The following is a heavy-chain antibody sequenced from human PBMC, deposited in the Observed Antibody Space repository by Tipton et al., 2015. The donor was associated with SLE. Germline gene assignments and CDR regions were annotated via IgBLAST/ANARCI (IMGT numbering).Heavy chain of an antibody. CDR3: ARIPGRQSQWYLDL. CDR2: ITSGGSPI. D-gene: IGHD4-11*01. V-gene: IGHV3-11*04. Sequence: SLRFSCAASGFIFSDYYMSWIRQAPGKGLEWLSYITSGGSPIYYADSVKGRFSISRDNAKNSLYLQMNTLRAEDTAVYYCARIPGRQSQWYLDLWGRGALVTVSS. J-gene: IGHJ2*01. CDR1: GFIFSDYY.